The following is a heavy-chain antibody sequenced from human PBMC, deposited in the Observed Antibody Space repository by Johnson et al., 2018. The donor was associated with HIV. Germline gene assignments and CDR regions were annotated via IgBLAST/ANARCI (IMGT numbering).Heavy chain of an antibody. Sequence: VQLVESGGGVVRPGGSLRLSCAASGFTVNSNYINWVRQAPGKGLECVSGIYSGGRTYYADSVEGRFTISRDNSKNTLYLQMNSLRAEDTAVYYCSTGDIVVVAGAMLLPLHDAFDIWGQGTMVTVSS. J-gene: IGHJ3*02. V-gene: IGHV3-66*01. CDR3: STGDIVVVAGAMLLPLHDAFDI. D-gene: IGHD2-15*01. CDR2: IYSGGRT. CDR1: GFTVNSNY.